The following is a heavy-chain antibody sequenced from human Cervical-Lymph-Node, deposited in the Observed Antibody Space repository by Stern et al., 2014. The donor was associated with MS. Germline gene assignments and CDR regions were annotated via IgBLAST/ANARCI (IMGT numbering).Heavy chain of an antibody. Sequence: QVQLVQSGGGVVQPGRSLRLSCAASGFTFSSYGMHWVRQAPGKGLEWVAVISYDGSNKYYADSVKGRFTISRDNSKNTLYLQMNSLRAEDTAVYYCAKDGETGGDYDFWSGYLDYWGQGTLVTVSS. CDR3: AKDGETGGDYDFWSGYLDY. D-gene: IGHD3-3*01. J-gene: IGHJ4*02. CDR1: GFTFSSYG. V-gene: IGHV3-30*18. CDR2: ISYDGSNK.